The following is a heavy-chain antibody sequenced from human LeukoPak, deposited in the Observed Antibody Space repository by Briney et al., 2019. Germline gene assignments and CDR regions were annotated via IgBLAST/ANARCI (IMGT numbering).Heavy chain of an antibody. CDR2: ISGSGGTT. CDR3: AKGRWLQLYYLDY. Sequence: GGSLRLSCAASGFSFSSYGLSWVRQAPGKGLEWVSTISGSGGTTYYADSVKGRFTISRDNSKNTLYLHVNSLTAEDTAVYYCAKGRWLQLYYLDYWGQGTLVTVSP. V-gene: IGHV3-23*01. CDR1: GFSFSSYG. D-gene: IGHD5-24*01. J-gene: IGHJ4*02.